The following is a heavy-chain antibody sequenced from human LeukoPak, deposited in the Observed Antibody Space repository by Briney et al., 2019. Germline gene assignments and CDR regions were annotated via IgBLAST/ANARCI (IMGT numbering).Heavy chain of an antibody. CDR3: ARESPAWIVVPRGAFDI. D-gene: IGHD3-22*01. J-gene: IGHJ3*02. V-gene: IGHV3-23*01. Sequence: GGSLRLSCAASGFTFSSYAMNWVRQAPGKGLEWVSGISGSGTNTDYIDSVKGRFTISRDNSKNTLYLQMNSLRAEDTAVYYCARESPAWIVVPRGAFDIWGQGTIVTVSS. CDR2: ISGSGTNT. CDR1: GFTFSSYA.